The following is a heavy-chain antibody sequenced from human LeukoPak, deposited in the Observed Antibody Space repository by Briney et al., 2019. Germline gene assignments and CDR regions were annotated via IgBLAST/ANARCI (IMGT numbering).Heavy chain of an antibody. J-gene: IGHJ4*02. Sequence: GGSLRLSCGASGFTFSNYAMSWVRQAPGKGLEWVANINQDGREKQYVDSVKGRFTISRDNAKNSLYLQMNSLRAEDTAVYYCARDGVRDGLYFDYWGQGSLVTVSS. CDR2: INQDGREK. V-gene: IGHV3-7*01. D-gene: IGHD5-24*01. CDR1: GFTFSNYA. CDR3: ARDGVRDGLYFDY.